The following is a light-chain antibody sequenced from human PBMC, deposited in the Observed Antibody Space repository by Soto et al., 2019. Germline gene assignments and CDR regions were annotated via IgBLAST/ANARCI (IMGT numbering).Light chain of an antibody. J-gene: IGKJ2*01. CDR1: QSVRSNY. V-gene: IGKV3-20*01. Sequence: ETVLTQSPGTVSLYPGERATLSCTTSQSVRSNYLAWYQQKPGQAPRLVVYGVFNRATGIPDRFSGSGSGTDFTLTISGLEPEDSAVYYCQHYAGSPRTFGQGTKREI. CDR2: GVF. CDR3: QHYAGSPRT.